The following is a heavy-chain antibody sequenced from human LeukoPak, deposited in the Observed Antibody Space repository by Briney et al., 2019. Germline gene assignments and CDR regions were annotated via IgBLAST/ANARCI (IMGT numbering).Heavy chain of an antibody. Sequence: GGSLRLSCAASEFTFSRYWMSWVRQAPGKGLEWVANIKQDGSTKYYLDSVKGRPTVSRDNAKNSVFLQINSLRAEDTAIYYCARIGYSSSSFDYWGQGTLVTVSS. CDR1: EFTFSRYW. CDR3: ARIGYSSSSFDY. D-gene: IGHD6-6*01. CDR2: IKQDGSTK. V-gene: IGHV3-7*03. J-gene: IGHJ4*02.